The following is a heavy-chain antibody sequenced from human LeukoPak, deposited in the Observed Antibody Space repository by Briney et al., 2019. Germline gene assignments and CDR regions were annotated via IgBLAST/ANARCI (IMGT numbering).Heavy chain of an antibody. CDR1: GGSISDYY. Sequence: SETLSLTCTVSGGSISDYYWSWIRQPPGKGLEWIGYIYHSGSTYYNPSLKSRVTISVDRSKNQFSLKLSSVTAADTAVYYCARSRHDSSGYLIAPFDYWGQGTLVTVSS. V-gene: IGHV4-59*12. CDR3: ARSRHDSSGYLIAPFDY. CDR2: IYHSGST. J-gene: IGHJ4*02. D-gene: IGHD3-22*01.